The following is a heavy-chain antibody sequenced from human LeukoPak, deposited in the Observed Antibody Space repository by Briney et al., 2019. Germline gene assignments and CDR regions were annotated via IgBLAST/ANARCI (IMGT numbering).Heavy chain of an antibody. Sequence: GWXXXXSCATSGFTFSRHWMSWVRQAPGKGPEWVANIKQDGSERYYVHSVKGRFTISRDNDKNSLYMQMKSLRAEDTAVYYCARDGGHSTDLDYWGQGILVTVSS. CDR1: GFTFSRHW. D-gene: IGHD2-8*02. CDR3: ARDGGHSTDLDY. CDR2: IKQDGSER. J-gene: IGHJ4*02. V-gene: IGHV3-7*01.